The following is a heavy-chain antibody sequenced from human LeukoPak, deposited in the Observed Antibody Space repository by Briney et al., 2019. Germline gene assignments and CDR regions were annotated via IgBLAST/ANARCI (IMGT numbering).Heavy chain of an antibody. CDR3: ARHYYSDPFDY. D-gene: IGHD4-17*01. CDR1: GGSISSYY. CDR2: IYYSGST. J-gene: IGHJ4*02. V-gene: IGHV4-59*01. Sequence: PSETLSLTCTVSGGSISSYYWSWIRQPPGKGLEWIGYIYYSGSTNYNPSLKSRVTISVDTSKNQFSLKLSSVTAADTAVYYCARHYYSDPFDYWGQGTLVTVSS.